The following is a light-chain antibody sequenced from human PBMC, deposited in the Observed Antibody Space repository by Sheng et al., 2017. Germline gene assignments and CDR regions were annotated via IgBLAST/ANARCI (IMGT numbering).Light chain of an antibody. CDR2: LDF. V-gene: IGLV3-21*02. J-gene: IGLJ2*01. CDR3: QVWDADTDHVV. CDR1: PLPPYS. Sequence: YILTQAPSLSVAPGQTARVTCGGDPLPPYSVHWYRHNPGQAPVLVLYLDFHRPSGIPERFSGSKSGNTATLTINRVEAGDEADYYCQVWDADTDHVVFGGGTRLTVL.